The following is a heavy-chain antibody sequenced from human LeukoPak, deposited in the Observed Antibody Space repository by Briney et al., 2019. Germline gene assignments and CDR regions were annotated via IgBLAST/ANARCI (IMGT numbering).Heavy chain of an antibody. J-gene: IGHJ3*01. D-gene: IGHD4-23*01. CDR2: IYSGGTT. Sequence: PGGSLRLSCAASGFTFSSNHMSWVRQAPGKGLEWVSIIYSGGTTYYADSVTGRFTISRDNSKSTLYLQMNTLRAEDTAVYYCARDADYGGSPDAFDVWGRGTIVTVSS. CDR1: GFTFSSNH. CDR3: ARDADYGGSPDAFDV. V-gene: IGHV3-53*01.